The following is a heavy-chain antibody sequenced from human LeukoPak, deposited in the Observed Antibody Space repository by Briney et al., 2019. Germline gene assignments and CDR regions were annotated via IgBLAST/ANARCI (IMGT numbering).Heavy chain of an antibody. J-gene: IGHJ4*02. D-gene: IGHD2-15*01. CDR2: IRYDGSNK. Sequence: GGSLRLSCAASGFTFSSYGMHWVRQAPGKGLEWVAFIRYDGSNKYYADSVKGRFTISRDNSKNTLYLQMNSLRAEDTAVYYCAKNIEDRKNFDYWGQGTLVTVSS. CDR3: AKNIEDRKNFDY. V-gene: IGHV3-30*02. CDR1: GFTFSSYG.